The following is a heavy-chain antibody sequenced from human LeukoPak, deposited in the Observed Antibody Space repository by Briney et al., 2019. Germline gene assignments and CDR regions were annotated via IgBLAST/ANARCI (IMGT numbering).Heavy chain of an antibody. CDR1: GYTFTGYY. V-gene: IGHV1-2*06. CDR2: INPNSGGT. D-gene: IGHD3-10*01. CDR3: ARGGGITAMGEYIN. J-gene: IGHJ4*02. Sequence: GASVKVSCKASGYTFTGYYMHWVRQAPGQGLEWMGRINPNSGGTNYAQKFQGRVTMTRNTSISTAYMELSSLRSEDTAVYYCARGGGITAMGEYINWGQGTLVTVSS.